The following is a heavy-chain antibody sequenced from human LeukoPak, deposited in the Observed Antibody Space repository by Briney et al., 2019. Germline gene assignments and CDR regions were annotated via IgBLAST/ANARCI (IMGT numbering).Heavy chain of an antibody. D-gene: IGHD6-19*01. CDR3: AKDMSSQWLVRTTDY. CDR2: ISGDGGST. J-gene: IGHJ4*02. V-gene: IGHV3-43*02. CDR1: GFTFKNYA. Sequence: GGSLRLSCAASGFTFKNYAMTWVRQAPGKGLEWVSLISGDGGSTYYADSVKGRFTISRDNSKNSLYLQMNSLRTEDTALYYCAKDMSSQWLVRTTDYWGQGTLVTVSS.